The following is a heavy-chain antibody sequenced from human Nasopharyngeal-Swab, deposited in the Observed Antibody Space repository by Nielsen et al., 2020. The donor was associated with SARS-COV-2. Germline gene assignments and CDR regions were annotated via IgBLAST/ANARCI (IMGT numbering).Heavy chain of an antibody. CDR2: ISGSGGST. D-gene: IGHD4-17*01. CDR1: GFTLSSYA. V-gene: IGHV3-23*01. CDR3: ANQDYGDYGRDY. J-gene: IGHJ4*02. Sequence: GSLGLSCAASGFTLSSYAMSWVRQAPGKGLEWVSAISGSGGSTYYADSVKGRFTISRDNSKNTLYLQMNSLRAEDTAVYYCANQDYGDYGRDYWGQGTLVTVSS.